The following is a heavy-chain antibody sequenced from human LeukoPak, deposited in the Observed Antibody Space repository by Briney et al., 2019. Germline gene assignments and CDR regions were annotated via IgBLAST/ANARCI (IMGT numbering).Heavy chain of an antibody. J-gene: IGHJ3*02. CDR3: ARDLGGGSGWYANAFDI. CDR2: IYHSGST. Sequence: SETLSLTCTVSGGSISSYYWSWIRQPPGKGLEWIGSIYHSGSTYYNPSLKSRVTISVDASKNQFSLKLSSVTAADTAVYYCARDLGGGSGWYANAFDIWGQGTMVTVSS. D-gene: IGHD6-19*01. V-gene: IGHV4-38-2*02. CDR1: GGSISSYY.